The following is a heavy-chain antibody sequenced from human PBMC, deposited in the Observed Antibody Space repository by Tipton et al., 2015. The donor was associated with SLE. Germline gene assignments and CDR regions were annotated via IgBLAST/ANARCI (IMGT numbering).Heavy chain of an antibody. Sequence: SLRLSCEASGFMFSSYAMHWVRQVPGKGLEWVAVIWYDGSHETYVDSVKGRFTISRDNSKNTIYLHMNSLRVDDTAVYYCVKGSASYYYSYMDVWGKGTTVTVSS. CDR1: GFMFSSYA. V-gene: IGHV3-33*06. CDR3: VKGSASYYYSYMDV. D-gene: IGHD5-18*01. CDR2: IWYDGSHE. J-gene: IGHJ6*03.